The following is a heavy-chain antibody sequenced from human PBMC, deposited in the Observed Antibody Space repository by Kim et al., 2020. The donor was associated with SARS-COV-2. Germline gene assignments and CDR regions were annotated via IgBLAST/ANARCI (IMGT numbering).Heavy chain of an antibody. Sequence: GGSLRLSCAASGFTFGDYYMTWFRQAPGKGLEWVAFISSSGSAGTPEYAASGKGRFTIANDESRRIPQLQITRPEATDTDYYYSYRGARHFDY. J-gene: IGHJ4*01. CDR3: YRGARHFDY. D-gene: IGHD2-15*01. CDR2: ISSSGSAGTP. CDR1: GFTFGDYY. V-gene: IGHV3-49*03.